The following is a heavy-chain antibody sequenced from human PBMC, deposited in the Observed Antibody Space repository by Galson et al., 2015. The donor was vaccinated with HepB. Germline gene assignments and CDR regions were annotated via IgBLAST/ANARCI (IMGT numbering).Heavy chain of an antibody. V-gene: IGHV3-64D*06. Sequence: SLRLSCATSGFTFSASAMHWVRQAPVKGLEYVSGISNNGGSTYYADSMKGSFTISRDNSKNILYLQMSSLRAEDTAVYYCVKDWISELRPRHFDFWGQGTLVTVSS. CDR1: GFTFSASA. CDR3: VKDWISELRPRHFDF. J-gene: IGHJ4*02. D-gene: IGHD2-2*03. CDR2: ISNNGGST.